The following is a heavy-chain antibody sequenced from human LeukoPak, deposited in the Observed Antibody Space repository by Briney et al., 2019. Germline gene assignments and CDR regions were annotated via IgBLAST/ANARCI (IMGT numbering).Heavy chain of an antibody. CDR1: GFTFSSYA. J-gene: IGHJ4*02. Sequence: AGSLRLSCAASGFTFSSYAMSWVRQAPGKGLEWVSVISGSGGSTYYADSVKGRFTVSRTNSKNTLYLQMNSLRAEDTAVYYCAKRRYDFWSGYKDLAYWGQGTLVTVSS. D-gene: IGHD3-3*01. CDR2: ISGSGGST. V-gene: IGHV3-23*01. CDR3: AKRRYDFWSGYKDLAY.